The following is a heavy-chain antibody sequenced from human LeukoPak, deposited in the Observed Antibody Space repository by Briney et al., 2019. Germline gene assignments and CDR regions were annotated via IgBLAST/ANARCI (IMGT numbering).Heavy chain of an antibody. D-gene: IGHD2-15*01. V-gene: IGHV4-59*01. J-gene: IGHJ4*02. CDR3: ATAYCSGGSCYFFDY. CDR1: GGSISSYY. CDR2: IYYSGST. Sequence: SETLSLTCTVSGGSISSYYWSWIRQPPGKGLEWIGYIYYSGSTNYNPSLKSRVTISVDTSKNQFSLKLSSVTAADTAVYYCATAYCSGGSCYFFDYWGQGILVTVSS.